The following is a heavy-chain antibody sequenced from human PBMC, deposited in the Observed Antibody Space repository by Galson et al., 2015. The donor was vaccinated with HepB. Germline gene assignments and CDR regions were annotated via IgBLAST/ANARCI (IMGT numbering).Heavy chain of an antibody. CDR2: IYPGDSDA. Sequence: QSGAEVKKPGESLKISCKGSGYIFSSNWIGWVRQMPGKGLEWMGIIYPGDSDASYSPSSQGQVIISADKIINTAYLQWRSLKASDTAVYYCARRHSYSYGMDVWGQGTTVTVSS. CDR1: GYIFSSNW. CDR3: ARRHSYSYGMDV. D-gene: IGHD1-26*01. V-gene: IGHV5-51*01. J-gene: IGHJ6*01.